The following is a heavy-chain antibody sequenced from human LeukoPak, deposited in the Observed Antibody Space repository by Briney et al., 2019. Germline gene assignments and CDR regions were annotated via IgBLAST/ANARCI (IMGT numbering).Heavy chain of an antibody. J-gene: IGHJ4*02. V-gene: IGHV3-23*01. Sequence: GGSLRLSCAASGFTFRSYVMSWVRQAPGKGLEWVSTITGSGTSTYYADSVKGRFTIAGDNSKNTLHLQMNSLRAEDTAVYYCATRGTTATKYFDDWGQGTLVTVSS. CDR3: ATRGTTATKYFDD. CDR2: ITGSGTST. D-gene: IGHD1-1*01. CDR1: GFTFRSYV.